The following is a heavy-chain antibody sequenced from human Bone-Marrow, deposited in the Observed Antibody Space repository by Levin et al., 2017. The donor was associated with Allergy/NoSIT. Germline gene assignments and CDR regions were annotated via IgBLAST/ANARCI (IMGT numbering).Heavy chain of an antibody. V-gene: IGHV4-59*01. D-gene: IGHD4-23*01. J-gene: IGHJ4*02. CDR3: ARFATVAYYFDS. Sequence: PGKGLEWFGYMYYTGSTNYNPSLKSRVTISLDTSKNQFSLKLNSVAAADTALYFCARFATVAYYFDSWGQGALVTVSS. CDR2: MYYTGST.